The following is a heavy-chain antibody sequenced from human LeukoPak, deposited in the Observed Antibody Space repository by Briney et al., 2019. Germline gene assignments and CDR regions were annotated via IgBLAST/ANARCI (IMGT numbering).Heavy chain of an antibody. CDR3: ARADSDVGSLDY. CDR2: IWEDGTNI. Sequence: GGSLRLSCAASGFTFSSYGMHWVRQAPGKGLEWVAGIWEDGTNIHYVGSVKGRFTISRDNAKNSLYLQMNNLRAEDTALYYCARADSDVGSLDYWGQGTLVTVSS. CDR1: GFTFSSYG. D-gene: IGHD2-21*02. V-gene: IGHV3-33*01. J-gene: IGHJ4*02.